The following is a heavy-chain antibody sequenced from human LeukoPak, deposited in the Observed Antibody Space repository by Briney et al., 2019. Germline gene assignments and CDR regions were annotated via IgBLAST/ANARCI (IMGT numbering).Heavy chain of an antibody. J-gene: IGHJ4*02. CDR3: AKKPRKGSVDY. D-gene: IGHD3-10*01. CDR2: FSGSGGST. CDR1: GCIFSSCA. V-gene: IGHV3-23*01. Sequence: GGPLRLCCGASGCIFSSCAMSWVRQAPEKGLEWVSAFSGSGGSTYCADSVKGRFTISSDNSKNTLYLQMNSLRAEDTAVYYCAKKPRKGSVDYWGQGTLVTVSS.